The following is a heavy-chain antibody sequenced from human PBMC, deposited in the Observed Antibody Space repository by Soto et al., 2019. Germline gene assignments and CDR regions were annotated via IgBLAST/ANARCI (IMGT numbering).Heavy chain of an antibody. CDR2: ISYDGSNK. D-gene: IGHD3-3*01. V-gene: IGHV3-30*18. CDR3: AKDWSGHTGDDAFDI. Sequence: GGSLKLYWASAGFAFSVAGMRWGIQAKGKGLEWVAVISYDGSNKYYADSVKGRFTISRDNSKNTLYLQMNSLRAEDTAVYYCAKDWSGHTGDDAFDIWGQGTRVTVSS. J-gene: IGHJ3*02. CDR1: GFAFSVAG.